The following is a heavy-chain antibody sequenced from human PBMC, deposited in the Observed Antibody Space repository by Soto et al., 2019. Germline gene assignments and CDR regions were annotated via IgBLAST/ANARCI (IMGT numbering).Heavy chain of an antibody. CDR2: IKQDGSEK. CDR1: GFTFSSYW. CDR3: ARGVGIYYDFWSGYYPHYYYYYGMDV. V-gene: IGHV3-7*01. J-gene: IGHJ6*02. D-gene: IGHD3-3*01. Sequence: PGGSLRLSCAASGFTFSSYWMSWVRQAPGKGLEWVANIKQDGSEKYYVDSVKGRFTISRDNAKNSLYLQMNSLRAEDTAVYYCARGVGIYYDFWSGYYPHYYYYYGMDVWGQGTTVTVSS.